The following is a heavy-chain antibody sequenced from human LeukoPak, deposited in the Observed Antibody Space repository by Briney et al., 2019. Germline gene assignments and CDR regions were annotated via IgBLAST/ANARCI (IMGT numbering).Heavy chain of an antibody. CDR1: GFAFSNFA. V-gene: IGHV3-23*01. Sequence: GGSLRLSCAASGFAFSNFAMSWVREAPGKGLEWVSAISGSGYYTYYVESAKGRFTISRDNSKNTLYLHMNSLRADDTAVYYCAKMEGQRLYDYCMDVWGRGTTVTVSS. D-gene: IGHD3-3*01. CDR3: AKMEGQRLYDYCMDV. CDR2: ISGSGYYT. J-gene: IGHJ6*03.